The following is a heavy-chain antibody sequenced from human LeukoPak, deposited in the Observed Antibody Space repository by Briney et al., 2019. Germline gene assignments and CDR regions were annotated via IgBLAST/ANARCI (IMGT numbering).Heavy chain of an antibody. CDR3: ARGIWYYGSESYLDY. J-gene: IGHJ4*02. V-gene: IGHV4-31*03. Sequence: SQTLSLTCTVSGGSISSGSYYWSWIRQHPGEGLERIGHIYYSGSTYYNPSLKNRVIISVDTSKKQFSLNLSSVTAADTAVYYCARGIWYYGSESYLDYWGQGTLVTVSS. CDR2: IYYSGST. CDR1: GGSISSGSYY. D-gene: IGHD3-10*01.